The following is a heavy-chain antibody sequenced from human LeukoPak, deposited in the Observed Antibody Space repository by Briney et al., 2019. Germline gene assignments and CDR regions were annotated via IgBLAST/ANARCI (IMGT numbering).Heavy chain of an antibody. CDR3: ARHVTADNWFDP. CDR1: GGSMSRNSYS. CDR2: ISDSGTI. J-gene: IGHJ5*02. Sequence: TSETLSPTCTVSGGSMSRNSYSWGWIRRPPGKGLEWIGSISDSGTIHYNPSLKSRVTILVDTSKKQVSLKVNAVTAADTAVYYCARHVTADNWFDPWGQGTLVTVSS. V-gene: IGHV4-39*01.